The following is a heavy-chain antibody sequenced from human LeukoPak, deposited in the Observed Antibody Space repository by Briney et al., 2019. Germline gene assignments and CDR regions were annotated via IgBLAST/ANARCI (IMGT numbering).Heavy chain of an antibody. CDR2: ISYDGSNK. CDR3: AKDWDSGSYFADY. V-gene: IGHV3-30*18. CDR1: GFTFSSYG. Sequence: GGSLRLSCAASGFTFSSYGMHWVRQAPGKGLEWVAVISYDGSNKYYADSVKGRFTISRDNSKNTLYLQMNSLRAEDTAVYYCAKDWDSGSYFADYWGQGTLVTVSS. J-gene: IGHJ4*02. D-gene: IGHD1-26*01.